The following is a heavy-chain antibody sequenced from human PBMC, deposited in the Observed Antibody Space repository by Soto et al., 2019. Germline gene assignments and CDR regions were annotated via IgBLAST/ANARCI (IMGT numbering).Heavy chain of an antibody. D-gene: IGHD1-26*01. J-gene: IGHJ4*02. Sequence: GGSLRLSCAASGFTFSSYGMHWVRQAPGKGLEWVALIWYDGNDKYYADSVKGRFTISRDNSKNTLSLQMNSLRVEDTAVYYCARDLHRYTGDYWGPGTLVTVSS. CDR1: GFTFSSYG. CDR2: IWYDGNDK. V-gene: IGHV3-33*01. CDR3: ARDLHRYTGDY.